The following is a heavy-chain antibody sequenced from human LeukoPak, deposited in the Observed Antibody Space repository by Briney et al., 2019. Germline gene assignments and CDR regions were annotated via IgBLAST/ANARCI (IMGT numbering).Heavy chain of an antibody. V-gene: IGHV1-69*04. D-gene: IGHD4-17*01. CDR3: ASPGDYGALYDAFDI. CDR1: GGTFSSYA. Sequence: SVKVSCKASGGTFSSYAISWVRQAPGQGLEWMGRIIPILGIANYAQKFQGRVTITADKSTSTAYMELSSLRSEDTAVYYCASPGDYGALYDAFDIWGQGTMVTVSS. CDR2: IIPILGIA. J-gene: IGHJ3*02.